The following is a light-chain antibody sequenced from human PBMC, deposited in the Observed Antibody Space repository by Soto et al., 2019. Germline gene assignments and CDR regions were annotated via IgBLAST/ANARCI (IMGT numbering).Light chain of an antibody. CDR2: DAS. J-gene: IGKJ4*01. CDR1: QSVHSA. Sequence: DIVMTQSPATLSVSPGEGATLSCRASQSVHSALAWYQQRPGQTPRLLIYDASTRATGIPDRFSGSGSGTEFTLSISSLQSEDVGIDYCEQYGTWPPLTFGGGTQV. CDR3: EQYGTWPPLT. V-gene: IGKV3-15*01.